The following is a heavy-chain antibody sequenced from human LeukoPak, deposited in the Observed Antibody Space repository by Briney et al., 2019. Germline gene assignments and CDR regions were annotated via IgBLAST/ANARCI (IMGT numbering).Heavy chain of an antibody. J-gene: IGHJ4*02. CDR1: GYSISSGYY. CDR3: ARDMGPKKLYLFDY. CDR2: IYHSGST. D-gene: IGHD3-10*01. V-gene: IGHV4-38-2*02. Sequence: SETLSLTCTVSGYSISSGYYWGWIRQPPGKGLEWIGSIYHSGSTYYNPSLKSRVTISVDTSKNQFSLKLSSVTAADTAVYYCARDMGPKKLYLFDYWGQGTLVTVSS.